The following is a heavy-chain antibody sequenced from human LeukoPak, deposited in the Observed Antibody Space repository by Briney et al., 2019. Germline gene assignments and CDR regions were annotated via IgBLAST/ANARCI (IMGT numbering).Heavy chain of an antibody. D-gene: IGHD3-3*01. CDR3: ARHRLEGDTFDI. CDR2: IYRNGDT. CDR1: GGTIRSDDYY. J-gene: IGHJ3*02. V-gene: IGHV4-39*01. Sequence: SETLSLTCTVSGGTIRSDDYYWGWIRQPPGKGLEWIGSIYRNGDTYDRSSLNSRVTISIDTSKNQFSLMLTSVTAADTAVYSCARHRLEGDTFDIWGQGTMVTVSS.